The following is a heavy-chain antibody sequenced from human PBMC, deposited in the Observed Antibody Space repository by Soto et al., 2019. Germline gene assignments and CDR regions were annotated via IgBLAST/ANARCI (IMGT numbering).Heavy chain of an antibody. V-gene: IGHV1-18*01. D-gene: IGHD2-8*01. CDR2: ISDYKGKT. CDR3: ARGGLGFCSNGVCYSWFDS. CDR1: GYNFFSYG. J-gene: IGHJ5*01. Sequence: ASVKVSCKASGYNFFSYGIGWVRQAPGQGLEWMGWISDYKGKTYYAQKFQGRVTMTTDRSASTAYMDLRSLKSDDTAVYYCARGGLGFCSNGVCYSWFDSWGQGALVTVSS.